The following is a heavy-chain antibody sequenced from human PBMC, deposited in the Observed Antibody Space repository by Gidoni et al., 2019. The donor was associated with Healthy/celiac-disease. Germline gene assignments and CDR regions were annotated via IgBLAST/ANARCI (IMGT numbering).Heavy chain of an antibody. CDR1: GFSLSTSGMC. V-gene: IGHV2-70*01. J-gene: IGHJ4*02. Sequence: QVTLRESGPALVKPTQTLTLTCTFSGFSLSTSGMCVSWIRQPPGKALEWLALIDWDDDQYYSTSLKTRLTISKDTSKSQVVLTMTNMDPVDTATYYCARIRAVSSWYDSWDWGQGTLVTVSS. D-gene: IGHD6-13*01. CDR2: IDWDDDQ. CDR3: ARIRAVSSWYDSWD.